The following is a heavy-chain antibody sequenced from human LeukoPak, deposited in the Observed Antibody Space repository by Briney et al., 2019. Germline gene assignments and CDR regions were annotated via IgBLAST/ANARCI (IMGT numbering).Heavy chain of an antibody. CDR3: ARVPASITIFGVAY. Sequence: GGSLRLSCAASGFTFSNAWMSWVRQAPGKGLEWVSAISGSGDRTYYADSVKGRFTISRDNSKNTLYLQMNSLRAEDTAVYYCARVPASITIFGVAYWGQGTLVTVSS. CDR2: ISGSGDRT. J-gene: IGHJ4*02. V-gene: IGHV3-23*01. CDR1: GFTFSNAW. D-gene: IGHD3-3*01.